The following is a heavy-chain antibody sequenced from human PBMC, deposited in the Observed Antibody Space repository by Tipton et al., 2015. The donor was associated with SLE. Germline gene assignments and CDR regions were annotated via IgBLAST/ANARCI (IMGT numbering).Heavy chain of an antibody. V-gene: IGHV3-7*03. D-gene: IGHD6-13*01. Sequence: SLRLSCSLSGFTFSSYWMSWVRQAPGKGLEWVANINQDGSETYSVDSVKGRFTISRDNAKNSLSLQMNSLRADDTAVYYCARGLGISSSWYGADAFDIWGQGTMVTVSS. CDR3: ARGLGISSSWYGADAFDI. CDR1: GFTFSSYW. J-gene: IGHJ3*02. CDR2: INQDGSET.